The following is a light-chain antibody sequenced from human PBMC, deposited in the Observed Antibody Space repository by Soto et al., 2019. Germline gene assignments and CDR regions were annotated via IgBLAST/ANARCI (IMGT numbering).Light chain of an antibody. Sequence: DIQMTQSPSSLSASVGDIVNITFRASQTVSSYLNWYQQKPGTVPKLLIYATSNLQSGVPSRFSGRGFGTDFTLTISSPQPEDFATYYCQQSFTTPSFGQGTRLEIK. J-gene: IGKJ5*01. CDR2: ATS. CDR1: QTVSSY. V-gene: IGKV1-39*01. CDR3: QQSFTTPS.